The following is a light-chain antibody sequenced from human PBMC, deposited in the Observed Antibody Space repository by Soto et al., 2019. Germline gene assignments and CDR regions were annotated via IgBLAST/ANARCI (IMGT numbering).Light chain of an antibody. CDR1: QDIAIY. CDR2: AAS. V-gene: IGKV1-9*01. CDR3: QNYDSAPIT. Sequence: IQLTQSPSSLSASVGDRVAITCRASQDIAIYLAWYQQKPGEAPKLLIYAASTLYGGVPSRFSGSGSGTDFTLTINSLQPDDIATYYCQNYDSAPITFGQGTRLEIK. J-gene: IGKJ5*01.